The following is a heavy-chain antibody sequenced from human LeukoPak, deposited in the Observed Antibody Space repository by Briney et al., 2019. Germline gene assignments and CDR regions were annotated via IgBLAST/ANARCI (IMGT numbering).Heavy chain of an antibody. D-gene: IGHD3-3*01. CDR1: GYTFTSYG. CDR3: AREYDFWSGSPLRDYYGMDV. CDR2: ISAYNGNT. V-gene: IGHV1-18*01. Sequence: ASVKVSCKASGYTFTSYGISWVRQAPGQGLEWMGWISAYNGNTNYAQKLQGRVTMTTDTSTSTACMELRSLRSDDTAVYYCAREYDFWSGSPLRDYYGMDVWGQGTTVTVSS. J-gene: IGHJ6*02.